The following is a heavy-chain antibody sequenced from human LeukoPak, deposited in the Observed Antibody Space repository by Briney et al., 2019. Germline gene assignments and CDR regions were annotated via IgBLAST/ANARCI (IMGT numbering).Heavy chain of an antibody. J-gene: IGHJ4*02. CDR3: ARDPDDYGDYDDGY. Sequence: GGSLRLSCAASGFTFSSYSMNWVRQAPGKGLEWVSYISSSSSTIYYADSVKGRFTISRDNAKNSLYLQMNSLRAEDTAVYYCARDPDDYGDYDDGYWGQGTLVTVSS. D-gene: IGHD4-17*01. V-gene: IGHV3-48*04. CDR2: ISSSSSTI. CDR1: GFTFSSYS.